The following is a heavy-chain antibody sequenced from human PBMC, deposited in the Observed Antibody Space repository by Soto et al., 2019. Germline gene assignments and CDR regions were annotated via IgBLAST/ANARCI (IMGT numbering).Heavy chain of an antibody. D-gene: IGHD3-10*01. J-gene: IGHJ6*02. CDR1: GFTFSNAW. Sequence: PGGSLRLSCAASGFTFSNAWMNWVRQAPGKGLEWVGRIKSKTDGGTTDYAAPVKGRFTISRDDSKNTLYLQMNSLKTEDTAVYYCTRRGYGSGKGLVMDVWGQGTTVTVSS. V-gene: IGHV3-15*07. CDR2: IKSKTDGGTT. CDR3: TRRGYGSGKGLVMDV.